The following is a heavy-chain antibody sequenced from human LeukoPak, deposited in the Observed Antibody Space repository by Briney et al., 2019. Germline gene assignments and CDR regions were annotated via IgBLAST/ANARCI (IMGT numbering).Heavy chain of an antibody. CDR1: GGTFSSFS. V-gene: IGHV1-69*13. Sequence: SVKVSCKASGGTFSSFSINWVRQAPGQGLEWMGGILLNFNTTNYAQKFQGRVTITADETTSTVFMELSSLRSEDTAVYYCARDYFDSNGYYYYFNQWGQGTLVTVSS. D-gene: IGHD3-22*01. CDR2: ILLNFNTT. J-gene: IGHJ4*02. CDR3: ARDYFDSNGYYYYFNQ.